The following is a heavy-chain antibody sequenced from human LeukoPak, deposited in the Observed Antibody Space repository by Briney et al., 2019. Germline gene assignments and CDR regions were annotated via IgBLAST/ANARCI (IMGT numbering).Heavy chain of an antibody. V-gene: IGHV1-69*05. J-gene: IGHJ4*02. D-gene: IGHD2-15*01. Sequence: GASVKVSCKASGGTSSSYAISWVRQAPGQGLEWMGRIIPIFGTANYAQKFQGRVTMTTDTSASTAYMELRSLRSDDTAVYYCARDRAVVVAATDYWGQGTLVTVSS. CDR3: ARDRAVVVAATDY. CDR2: IIPIFGTA. CDR1: GGTSSSYA.